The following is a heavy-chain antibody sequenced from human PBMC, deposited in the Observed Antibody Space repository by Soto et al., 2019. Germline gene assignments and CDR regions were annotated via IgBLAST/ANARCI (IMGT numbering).Heavy chain of an antibody. CDR1: GGSFSGYY. CDR3: ARLEVAGTEYYYYYYGMDV. J-gene: IGHJ6*02. Sequence: PSETLSLTCAVYGGSFSGYYWSWIRQPPGKGLEWIEEINHSVSTNYNPSLKSRVTISVDTSKNQFSLKLSSVTAADTAVYYCARLEVAGTEYYYYYYGMDVWGQGTTVTVSS. CDR2: INHSVST. V-gene: IGHV4-34*01. D-gene: IGHD6-19*01.